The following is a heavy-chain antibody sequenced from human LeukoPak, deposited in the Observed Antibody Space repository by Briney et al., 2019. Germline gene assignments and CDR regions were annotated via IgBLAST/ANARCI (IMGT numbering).Heavy chain of an antibody. Sequence: PSETLSLNCAVYGETFSGLCWSWIRQPPGKGLEWIGEINYSGSTNYNPSLKSRVTISVDTSKNQFSLNLNSVTAADAAVYYCARICTETHQFDYWGQGILVTVSS. V-gene: IGHV4-34*01. CDR1: GETFSGLC. CDR2: INYSGST. CDR3: ARICTETHQFDY. J-gene: IGHJ4*02. D-gene: IGHD4-17*01.